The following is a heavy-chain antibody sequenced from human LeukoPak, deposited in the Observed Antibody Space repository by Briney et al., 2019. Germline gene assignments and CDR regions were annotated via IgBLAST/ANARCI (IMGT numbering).Heavy chain of an antibody. Sequence: GGSLRLSCAASVFTFSSYAMHWVRQAPGKGLEWVAVISYDGSNKYYADSVKGRFTISRDNSKNTLYLQMNSLRAEDTAVYYCARARGYFDYWGQGTLVTVSS. CDR3: ARARGYFDY. CDR2: ISYDGSNK. V-gene: IGHV3-30*04. CDR1: VFTFSSYA. D-gene: IGHD3-10*01. J-gene: IGHJ4*02.